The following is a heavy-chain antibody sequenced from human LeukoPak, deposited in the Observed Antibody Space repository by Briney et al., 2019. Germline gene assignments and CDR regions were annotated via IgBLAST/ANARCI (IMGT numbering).Heavy chain of an antibody. D-gene: IGHD6-6*01. CDR2: MNPNSGNT. CDR1: GYTFTSYD. CDR3: ATSRWDSSSPYYYYYMDV. J-gene: IGHJ6*03. V-gene: IGHV1-8*01. Sequence: ASVKVSCKASGYTFTSYDINWVRQATGQGLEWMGWMNPNSGNTGYAQKFQGRVTMTRNTSISTAYMELSSLRSEDTAVYYCATSRWDSSSPYYYYYMDVWGKGTTVTVSS.